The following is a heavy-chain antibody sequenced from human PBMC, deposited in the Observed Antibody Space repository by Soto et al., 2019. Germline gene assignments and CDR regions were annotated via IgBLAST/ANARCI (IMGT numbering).Heavy chain of an antibody. CDR1: GFTLSGYA. J-gene: IGHJ6*02. CDR2: ISASGSDI. D-gene: IGHD3-3*01. CDR3: VRDRYDFWSTYYVGMDV. V-gene: IGHV3-48*02. Sequence: GGSLRLSCTASGFTLSGYAMNWVRQAPGKGLEWVSYISASGSDIWYADSVKGRFTISRANAENSLYLQMNRLRDEDTAVYYCVRDRYDFWSTYYVGMDVWGQGTTVTVSS.